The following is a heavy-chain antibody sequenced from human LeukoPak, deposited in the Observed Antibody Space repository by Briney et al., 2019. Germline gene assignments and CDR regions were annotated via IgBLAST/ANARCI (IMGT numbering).Heavy chain of an antibody. CDR2: IYHSGST. J-gene: IGHJ5*02. CDR1: GGSISSGGYY. CDR3: ARFCDFWSGYTPLAWFDP. Sequence: PSQTLSLTCTVSGGSISSGGYYWSWIRQPPGKGLEWIGYIYHSGSTYYNPSLKSRVTISVDRSKNQFSLKLSSVTAADTAVYYCARFCDFWSGYTPLAWFDPWGQGTLVTVSS. V-gene: IGHV4-30-2*01. D-gene: IGHD3-3*01.